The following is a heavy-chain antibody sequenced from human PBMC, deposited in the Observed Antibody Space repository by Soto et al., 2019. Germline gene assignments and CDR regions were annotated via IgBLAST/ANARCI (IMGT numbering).Heavy chain of an antibody. CDR1: GFTFSSYS. Sequence: GGSLRLSCAASGFTFSSYSMNWVRQAPGKGLEWVSSISSSSSYIYYADSVKGRFTISRDNAKNSLYLQMNSLRAEDTAVYYCARDRIAARSYCYYGMDVWGQGTTVTVSS. CDR2: ISSSSSYI. J-gene: IGHJ6*02. CDR3: ARDRIAARSYCYYGMDV. V-gene: IGHV3-21*06. D-gene: IGHD6-6*01.